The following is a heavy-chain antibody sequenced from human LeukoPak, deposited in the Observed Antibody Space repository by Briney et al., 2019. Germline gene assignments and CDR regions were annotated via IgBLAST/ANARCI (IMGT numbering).Heavy chain of an antibody. J-gene: IGHJ4*02. CDR2: ISTSSSTI. Sequence: GGSLRLSCAASGFTFSDYYMSWIRQAPGKGLEWVSYISTSSSTIYYADSVKGRFTISRDNAKNSLYLQMNSLRVEDTAVFYCARLGGSSFPFDYWGQGTLVTVSS. CDR3: ARLGGSSFPFDY. CDR1: GFTFSDYY. D-gene: IGHD6-13*01. V-gene: IGHV3-11*01.